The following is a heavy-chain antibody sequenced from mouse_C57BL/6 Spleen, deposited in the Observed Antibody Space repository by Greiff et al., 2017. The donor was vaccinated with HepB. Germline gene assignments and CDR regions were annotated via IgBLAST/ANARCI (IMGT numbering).Heavy chain of an antibody. Sequence: QVQLQQSGAELVRPGTSVKVSCKASGYAFTNYLIEWVKQRPGQGLEWIGVINPGSGGTNYNEKFKGKATLTADKSSSTAYMQLSSLTSEDSAVYFCARRDDYLYYAMDYWGQGTSVTVSS. CDR1: GYAFTNYL. CDR2: INPGSGGT. D-gene: IGHD2-4*01. CDR3: ARRDDYLYYAMDY. J-gene: IGHJ4*01. V-gene: IGHV1-54*01.